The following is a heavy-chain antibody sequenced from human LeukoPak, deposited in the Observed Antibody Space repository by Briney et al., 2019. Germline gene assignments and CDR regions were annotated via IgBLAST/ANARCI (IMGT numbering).Heavy chain of an antibody. D-gene: IGHD1-1*01. V-gene: IGHV4-39*02. Sequence: SETLSLTCTVSGGSISSSSYYWGWIRQPPGKGLEWIGSIYYSGSTHYNPSLKSRITISVDTSKIHFSLNLTSVTAADTAVYYCARDSAAGSYYYYTDVWGKGTTVTISS. CDR2: IYYSGST. CDR3: ARDSAAGSYYYYTDV. CDR1: GGSISSSSYY. J-gene: IGHJ6*03.